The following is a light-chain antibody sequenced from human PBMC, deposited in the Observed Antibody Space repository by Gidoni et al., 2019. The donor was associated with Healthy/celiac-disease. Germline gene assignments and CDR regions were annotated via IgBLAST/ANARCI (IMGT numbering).Light chain of an antibody. CDR3: QQYGSSPPWT. CDR1: QSVSSSY. V-gene: IGKV3-20*01. J-gene: IGKJ1*01. CDR2: GAS. Sequence: EIVLTQSPGTLSLSPVERATLSCRASQSVSSSYLAWYQQKPGQAPRLLIYGASSRATGIPDRFSGSGSGTDFNLTISRLEPEDFAVYYCQQYGSSPPWTFGQGTKVEIK.